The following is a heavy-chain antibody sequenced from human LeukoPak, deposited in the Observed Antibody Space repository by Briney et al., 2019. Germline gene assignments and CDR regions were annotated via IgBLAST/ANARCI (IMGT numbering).Heavy chain of an antibody. CDR3: ARTGIPVAGIRRNLLDY. CDR1: GFTFSSYA. D-gene: IGHD6-19*01. J-gene: IGHJ4*02. Sequence: GGSLRLSCAASGFTFSSYAMHWVRQAPGKGLEWVAVISYDGSNKYYADSVKGRFTISRDNSKNTLYLQMNSLRAEDTAVYYCARTGIPVAGIRRNLLDYWGQGTLVTVSS. CDR2: ISYDGSNK. V-gene: IGHV3-30*04.